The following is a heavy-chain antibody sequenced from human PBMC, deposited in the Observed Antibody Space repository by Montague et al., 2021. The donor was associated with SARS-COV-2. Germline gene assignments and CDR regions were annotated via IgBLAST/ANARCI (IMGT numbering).Heavy chain of an antibody. J-gene: IGHJ4*02. V-gene: IGHV2-5*02. CDR2: IFWDDDK. CDR3: VHRHPPKAGGSYYYFDY. Sequence: PALVKPTQTLTLTCAVSGFSLTTSGVAVGWIRQPPGKALEWLALIFWDDDKRYSPSLRSRLTISKDTPKNQVVLTVTNVDPVDTATYYCVHRHPPKAGGSYYYFDYWGQGTLVTVSS. CDR1: GFSLTTSGVA. D-gene: IGHD1-26*01.